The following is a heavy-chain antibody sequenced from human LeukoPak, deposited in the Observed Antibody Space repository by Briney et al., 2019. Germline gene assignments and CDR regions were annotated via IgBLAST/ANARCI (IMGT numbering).Heavy chain of an antibody. J-gene: IGHJ4*02. Sequence: GGSLRLSCAASGFTFSSYWMSWGRQAPGKGLEWVANIKQDGTEKYYVDSVKGRFTISRDSAKNSLYLQMHSLRAEDTAVYYCAREASRAIFGVVTRGYFDYWGQGTLVTVSS. CDR3: AREASRAIFGVVTRGYFDY. D-gene: IGHD3-3*01. CDR2: IKQDGTEK. CDR1: GFTFSSYW. V-gene: IGHV3-7*01.